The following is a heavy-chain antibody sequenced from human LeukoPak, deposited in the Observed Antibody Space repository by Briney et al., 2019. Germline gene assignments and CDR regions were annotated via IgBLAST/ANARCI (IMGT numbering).Heavy chain of an antibody. D-gene: IGHD6-13*01. CDR1: GFTFDDYA. J-gene: IGHJ4*02. V-gene: IGHV3-9*01. CDR2: ISWNSGSI. CDR3: ASDGVAAPDFDY. Sequence: GGSLRPSCAASGFTFDDYAMHWVRQAPGKGLEWVSGISWNSGSIGYADSVKGRFTISRDNAKNSLYLQMNSLRAEDTAVYYCASDGVAAPDFDYWGQGTLVTVSS.